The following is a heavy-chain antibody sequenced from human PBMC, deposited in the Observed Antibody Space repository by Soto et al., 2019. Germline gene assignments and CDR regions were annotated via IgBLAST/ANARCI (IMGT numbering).Heavy chain of an antibody. D-gene: IGHD3-10*01. Sequence: GGSLRLSCAASGFTFSSYGMHWVRQAPGKGLEWVAVIWYDGSNKYYADSVKGRFTISRDNSKNTLYLQMNSLRAEDTAVYYCAREDYYGSGIGHYYYYGMDVWGQGTTVTVSS. CDR2: IWYDGSNK. CDR3: AREDYYGSGIGHYYYYGMDV. V-gene: IGHV3-33*01. CDR1: GFTFSSYG. J-gene: IGHJ6*02.